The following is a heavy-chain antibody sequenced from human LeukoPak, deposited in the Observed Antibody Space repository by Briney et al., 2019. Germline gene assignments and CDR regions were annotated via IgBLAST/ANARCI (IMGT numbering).Heavy chain of an antibody. Sequence: PGGSLRLSCAVSGFTFSDHYMDWVRQAPGKGLEWVGRSRNRAKSYTTDYAASVKGRFTISRDDSKSTPYLQMNSLETEDTAVYYCSRDATGDHWGQGTLVSVSS. CDR3: SRDATGDH. CDR1: GFTFSDHY. J-gene: IGHJ4*02. CDR2: SRNRAKSYTT. V-gene: IGHV3-72*01.